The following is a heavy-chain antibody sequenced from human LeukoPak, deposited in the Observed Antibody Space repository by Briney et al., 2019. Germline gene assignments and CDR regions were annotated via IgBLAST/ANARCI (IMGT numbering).Heavy chain of an antibody. D-gene: IGHD6-13*01. V-gene: IGHV3-7*01. Sequence: GGSLRLSCVVSEFSANWMSWVRQAPGKGLEWVANIKQDGSQENYVDSVKGRFTISRDNAKNSVYLQMNGLLVEDTAVYYCVREWAGGLAAAGTRIGGSYWGQGTQVIVSS. J-gene: IGHJ4*02. CDR3: VREWAGGLAAAGTRIGGSY. CDR2: IKQDGSQE. CDR1: EFSANW.